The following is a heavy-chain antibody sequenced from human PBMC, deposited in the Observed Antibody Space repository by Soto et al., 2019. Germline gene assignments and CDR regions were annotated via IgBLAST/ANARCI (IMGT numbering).Heavy chain of an antibody. J-gene: IGHJ6*02. CDR2: IKHSGST. D-gene: IGHD1-1*01. Sequence: QVQLQQWGAGLLKPSETLSLTCAVYGGSFSGYYWSWIRQPTGKGLEWIGEIKHSGSTNYNPSLKSRVTISVDTSKNQFYLKLSAVTAADTAVYYCARGRGTYYYYGMDVCGQGTPVTVSS. CDR1: GGSFSGYY. CDR3: ARGRGTYYYYGMDV. V-gene: IGHV4-34*01.